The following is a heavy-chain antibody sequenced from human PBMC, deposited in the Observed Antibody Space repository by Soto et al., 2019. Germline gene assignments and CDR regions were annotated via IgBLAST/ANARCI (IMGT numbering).Heavy chain of an antibody. J-gene: IGHJ6*02. D-gene: IGHD6-13*01. Sequence: ASVKVSCKASGYTFTGYYMHWVRQAPGQGLEWMGWINPNSGGTNYAQKFQGWVTMTRDTSISTAYMELSRLRSDDTAVYYCARESVIAAAGTVAGGRVYYYYGMDVWGQGTTVTVS. CDR2: INPNSGGT. CDR1: GYTFTGYY. V-gene: IGHV1-2*04. CDR3: ARESVIAAAGTVAGGRVYYYYGMDV.